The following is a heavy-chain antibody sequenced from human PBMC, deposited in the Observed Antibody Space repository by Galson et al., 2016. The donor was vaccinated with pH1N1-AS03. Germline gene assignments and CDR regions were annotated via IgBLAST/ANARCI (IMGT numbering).Heavy chain of an antibody. CDR2: ISPYNGRT. Sequence: SVKVSCKASGYTFTSYGIGWVRQAPGQGLEWMGWISPYNGRTEYAQKLQGRVTMTTDTSTSTAYMELRSLISDDTAMYYCARAFCSGGSCYDYFYYAVDVWGQGT. CDR3: ARAFCSGGSCYDYFYYAVDV. V-gene: IGHV1-18*01. J-gene: IGHJ6*02. D-gene: IGHD2-15*01. CDR1: GYTFTSYG.